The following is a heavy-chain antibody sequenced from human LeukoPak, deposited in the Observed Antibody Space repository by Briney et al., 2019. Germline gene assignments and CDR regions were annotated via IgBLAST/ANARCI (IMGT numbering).Heavy chain of an antibody. V-gene: IGHV3-30*04. CDR3: ARDFYYDSSGYSVDY. D-gene: IGHD3-22*01. CDR2: ISYDGSNK. CDR1: GFTFSSYA. J-gene: IGHJ4*02. Sequence: GGSLRLSCAASGFTFSSYAMHWVRQAPGKGLEWVAVISYDGSNKYYADSVKGRFTISRDNSKNTLYLQMNSLRAEDTAVYYCARDFYYDSSGYSVDYWGQGTLVTVSS.